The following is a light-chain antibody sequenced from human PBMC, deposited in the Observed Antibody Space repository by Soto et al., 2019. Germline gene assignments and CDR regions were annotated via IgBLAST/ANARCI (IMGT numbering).Light chain of an antibody. CDR3: AAWDDSLRGPV. CDR2: TNN. CDR1: NSNFRYNT. Sequence: QSVLTQPPSASGTPGQRVTISCSGSNSNFRYNTVNWFQQFPGTAPKLLIHTNNQRPSGVPDRFSGSKSATSASLAISGVQSEDEAVYYCAAWDDSLRGPVFGGGTKLTVL. J-gene: IGLJ2*01. V-gene: IGLV1-44*01.